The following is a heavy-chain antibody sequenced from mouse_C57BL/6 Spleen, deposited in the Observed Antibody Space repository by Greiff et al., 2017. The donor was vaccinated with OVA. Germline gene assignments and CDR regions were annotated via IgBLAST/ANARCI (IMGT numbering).Heavy chain of an antibody. CDR3: ARGGHYYGSSYYFDY. Sequence: VQLQQPGAELVMPGASVKLSCKASGYTFTSYWMHWVKQRPGQGLEWIGEIDPSDSYTNYNQKFKGKSTLTVDKSSSTAYMQLSSLTSEDSAVYYCARGGHYYGSSYYFDYWGQGTTLTVSS. V-gene: IGHV1-69*01. CDR2: IDPSDSYT. J-gene: IGHJ2*01. D-gene: IGHD1-1*01. CDR1: GYTFTSYW.